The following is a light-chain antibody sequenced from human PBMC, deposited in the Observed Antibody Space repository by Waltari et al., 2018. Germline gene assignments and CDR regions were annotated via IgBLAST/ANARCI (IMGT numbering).Light chain of an antibody. CDR1: TSDVGSYTL. V-gene: IGLV2-23*02. CDR2: EVS. J-gene: IGLJ1*01. CDR3: CSYAGNSIYV. Sequence: QSALTQPASVSGSPGQSITISCTGTTSDVGSYTLVPWYQHHPGKAPKLIIFEVSERPSGGSNGFSGSKSGNTASLTISGLQAEDEADYHCCSYAGNSIYVFGTGTRVTVL.